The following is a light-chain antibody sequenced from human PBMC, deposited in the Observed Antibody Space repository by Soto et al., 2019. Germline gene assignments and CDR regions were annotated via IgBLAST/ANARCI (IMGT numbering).Light chain of an antibody. CDR2: DAS. J-gene: IGKJ1*01. V-gene: IGKV3-15*01. CDR3: QQSNNWPKT. Sequence: EIVMTQSPDTLSVSPGETATLSCRASQSVGSNLAWYQQKPGQAPRLLISDASTRAAGFPARFSGSGSGTEFTLTISSLQSEDFAVYYCQQSNNWPKTFGQGTKVEIK. CDR1: QSVGSN.